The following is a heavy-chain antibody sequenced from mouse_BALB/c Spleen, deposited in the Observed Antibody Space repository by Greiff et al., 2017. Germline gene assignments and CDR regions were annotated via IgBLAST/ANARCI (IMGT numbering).Heavy chain of an antibody. D-gene: IGHD1-2*01. J-gene: IGHJ4*01. CDR1: GFTFSSYG. CDR2: INSNGGST. CDR3: ARDHVTTATLYAMDY. V-gene: IGHV5-6-3*01. Sequence: VQLKESGGGLVQPGGSLKLSCAASGFTFSSYGMSWVRQTPDKRLELVATINSNGGSTYYPDSVKGRFTISRDNAKNTLYLQMSSLKSEDTAMYYCARDHVTTATLYAMDYWGQGTSVTVSS.